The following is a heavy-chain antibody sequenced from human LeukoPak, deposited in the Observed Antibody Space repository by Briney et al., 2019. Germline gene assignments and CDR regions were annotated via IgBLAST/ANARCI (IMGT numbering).Heavy chain of an antibody. CDR3: AKSDWFDP. CDR1: GLSFSNYW. CDR2: IKNDGSIA. J-gene: IGHJ5*02. V-gene: IGHV3-74*01. Sequence: PGGSLRLSCATSGLSFSNYWMSWLRQAPGKGLEWVSRIKNDGSIATYAESVKGRITISRDNARNTLYLQMNSLRVDDTAVYYCAKSDWFDPWGRGILVTVSS.